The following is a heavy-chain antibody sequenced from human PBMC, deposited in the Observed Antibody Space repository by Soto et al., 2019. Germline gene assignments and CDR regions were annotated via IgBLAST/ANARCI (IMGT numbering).Heavy chain of an antibody. Sequence: LRLSCAASGFTFSNAWMSWVRQAPGKGLEWVGRIKSKTDGGTTDYAAPVKGRFTISRDDSKNTLYLQMNSLKTEDTAVYYCTTEEMGYSSSSYYFDYWGQGTLVTVSS. CDR2: IKSKTDGGTT. J-gene: IGHJ4*02. CDR1: GFTFSNAW. D-gene: IGHD6-6*01. CDR3: TTEEMGYSSSSYYFDY. V-gene: IGHV3-15*01.